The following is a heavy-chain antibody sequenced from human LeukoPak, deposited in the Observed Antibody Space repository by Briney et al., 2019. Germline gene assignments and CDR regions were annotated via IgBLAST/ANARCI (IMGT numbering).Heavy chain of an antibody. V-gene: IGHV3-48*03. CDR3: ARSRRDNYYYYYGMDV. CDR2: ISSSDTTI. Sequence: GGSLRLSCAASGFTVSSYEMTWVRQAPGKGLEWVSNISSSDTTIHYANSVKGRFTISRDNARNSLYLQMNSLRAEDTAVYYCARSRRDNYYYYYGMDVWGQGTTVTVSS. CDR1: GFTVSSYE. J-gene: IGHJ6*02. D-gene: IGHD5-24*01.